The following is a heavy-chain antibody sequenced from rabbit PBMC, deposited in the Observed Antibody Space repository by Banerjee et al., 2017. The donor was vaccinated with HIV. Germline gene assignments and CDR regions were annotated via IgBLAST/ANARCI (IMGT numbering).Heavy chain of an antibody. J-gene: IGHJ4*01. D-gene: IGHD1-1*01. CDR3: AKDLVVGSDYNL. CDR1: GFSFSSGYN. CDR2: IYTGDGST. Sequence: QQLVESGGGLVKPGASLTLTCKASGFSFSSGYNMCWVRQAPGKGLEWIGCIYTGDGSTYYASWAKGRFTISKTSSTTVTLQMTSLTAADTATYFCAKDLVVGSDYNLWGQGTLVTVS. V-gene: IGHV1S40*01.